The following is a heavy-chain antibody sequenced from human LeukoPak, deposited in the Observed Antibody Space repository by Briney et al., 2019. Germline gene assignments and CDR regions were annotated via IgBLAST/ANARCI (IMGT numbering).Heavy chain of an antibody. J-gene: IGHJ4*02. Sequence: GGSLRLCCAASGFTFSSHAMHWVRQAPGKGLEGVAVISYDGSNKNYVDSVKGRFTVSRDNSKNTLDLQMNSLRAEDSAVYYCARDMSGRYQIDYWGQGTLATVSS. CDR3: ARDMSGRYQIDY. V-gene: IGHV3-30-3*01. CDR1: GFTFSSHA. D-gene: IGHD1-26*01. CDR2: ISYDGSNK.